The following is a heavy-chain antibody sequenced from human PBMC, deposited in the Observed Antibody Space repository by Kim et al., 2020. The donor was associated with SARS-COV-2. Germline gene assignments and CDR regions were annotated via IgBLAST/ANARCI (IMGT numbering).Heavy chain of an antibody. D-gene: IGHD3-10*01. Sequence: GGSLRLSCAASGFTFSSYGMHWVRQAPGKGLEWVAVIWYDGSNKYYADSVKGRFTISRDNSKNTLYLQMNSLRAEDTAVYYCAKDFYGSGSYYIPLHWGYYFDYWGQGTLVTVSS. CDR3: AKDFYGSGSYYIPLHWGYYFDY. CDR2: IWYDGSNK. V-gene: IGHV3-33*06. J-gene: IGHJ4*02. CDR1: GFTFSSYG.